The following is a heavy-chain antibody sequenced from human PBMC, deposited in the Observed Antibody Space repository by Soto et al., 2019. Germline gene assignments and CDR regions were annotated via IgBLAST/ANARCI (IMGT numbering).Heavy chain of an antibody. D-gene: IGHD5-12*01. CDR3: ARAYTSGYDLLSRYYFDY. J-gene: IGHJ4*02. V-gene: IGHV1-2*04. Sequence: ASVKVSCKASGYTFTGYYMHWVRQAPGQGLEWMGWINPNSGGTNYAQKFQGWVTMTRDTSISTAYMELSRLRSDDTAVYYCARAYTSGYDLLSRYYFDYWGQGTLVTVS. CDR2: INPNSGGT. CDR1: GYTFTGYY.